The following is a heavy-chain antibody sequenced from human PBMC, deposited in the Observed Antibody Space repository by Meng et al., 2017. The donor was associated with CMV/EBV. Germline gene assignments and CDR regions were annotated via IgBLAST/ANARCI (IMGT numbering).Heavy chain of an antibody. CDR1: GGTFSSYA. CDR2: IIPIFGTA. Sequence: SVKVSCKASGGTFSSYAISWVRQAPGQGLEWMGGIIPIFGTANYAQKFQGRVTITTDESTSTAYMGLSSLRSEDTAVYYCARVSTWVSHHAFDIWGQGTMVTVSS. CDR3: ARVSTWVSHHAFDI. V-gene: IGHV1-69*05. D-gene: IGHD2-2*01. J-gene: IGHJ3*02.